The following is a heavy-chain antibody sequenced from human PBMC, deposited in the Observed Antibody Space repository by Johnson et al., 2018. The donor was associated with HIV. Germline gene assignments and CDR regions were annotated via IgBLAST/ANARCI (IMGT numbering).Heavy chain of an antibody. J-gene: IGHJ3*02. Sequence: VQVVESGGGVVQPGRSLRLSCAASGFTFSSYAMHWVRQAPGKGLEWVAVISYDGSNKYYADSVKGRFTISRDNSKNTLYLQMNSLRVDDTAVYYCARDGEWELEDAFDIWGHGSLVTVSS. V-gene: IGHV3-30-3*01. D-gene: IGHD1-26*01. CDR1: GFTFSSYA. CDR2: ISYDGSNK. CDR3: ARDGEWELEDAFDI.